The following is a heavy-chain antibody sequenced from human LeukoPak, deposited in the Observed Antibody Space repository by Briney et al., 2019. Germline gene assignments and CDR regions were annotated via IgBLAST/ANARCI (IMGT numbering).Heavy chain of an antibody. CDR3: STWAFYHGLDV. CDR2: ISAYNGNT. J-gene: IGHJ6*02. D-gene: IGHD2/OR15-2a*01. Sequence: ASVKVSCKASGYTFTSYGISWVRQAPGQGLEWMGWISAYNGNTNYAQKLQGRVTMTTDTSTSTAYMELRSLRTDDTALYYCSTWAFYHGLDVWGQGTTVTVSS. CDR1: GYTFTSYG. V-gene: IGHV1-18*01.